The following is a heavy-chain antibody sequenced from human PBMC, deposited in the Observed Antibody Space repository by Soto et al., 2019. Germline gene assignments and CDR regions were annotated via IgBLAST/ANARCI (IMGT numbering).Heavy chain of an antibody. V-gene: IGHV3-30*18. CDR2: ISYDGSKK. CDR3: AKDHADIVIVQTNLRGGIYYYRMDV. J-gene: IGHJ6*02. Sequence: GGSLRLSCAASGFIFTNFGLHWVRQAPGKGLEWVALISYDGSKKYYANSVRGRFTISRDNSKNTLDLQMNSLRHEDSAVYYCAKDHADIVIVQTNLRGGIYYYRMDVCGQGTTVTVSS. D-gene: IGHD2-2*01. CDR1: GFIFTNFG.